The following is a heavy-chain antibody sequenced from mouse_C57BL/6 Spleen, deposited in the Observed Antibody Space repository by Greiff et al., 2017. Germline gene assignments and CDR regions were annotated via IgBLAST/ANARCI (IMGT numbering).Heavy chain of an antibody. D-gene: IGHD2-3*01. CDR1: GYTFTSYW. CDR2: IHPNSGST. CDR3: AIIYDGYYDYFDY. V-gene: IGHV1-64*01. J-gene: IGHJ2*01. Sequence: QVQLQQPGAELVKPGASVKLSCKASGYTFTSYWMHWVKQRPGQGLEWIGMIHPNSGSTNYNEKFKSKATLTVDKSSSTAYMQLSSLTSEDSAVYYCAIIYDGYYDYFDYWGQGTTLTVSS.